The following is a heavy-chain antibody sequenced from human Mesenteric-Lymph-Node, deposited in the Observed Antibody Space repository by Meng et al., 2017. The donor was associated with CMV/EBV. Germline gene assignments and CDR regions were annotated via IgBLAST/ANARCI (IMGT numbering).Heavy chain of an antibody. V-gene: IGHV4-38-2*02. D-gene: IGHD6-13*01. CDR2: IYHSGST. Sequence: SETLSLTCTVSGYSISSGYYWGWIRQPPGKGLEWIGSIYHSGSTYYNPSLKSRVTISVDTSKNQFSLKLSSVTAADTAVYYCARVGKYSSSWYAFDIWGQGTMVTVSS. J-gene: IGHJ3*02. CDR1: GYSISSGYY. CDR3: ARVGKYSSSWYAFDI.